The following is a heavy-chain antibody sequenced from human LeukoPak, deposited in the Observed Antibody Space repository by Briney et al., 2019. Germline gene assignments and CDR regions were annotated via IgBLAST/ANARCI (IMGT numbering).Heavy chain of an antibody. CDR3: ARAAASTYGPQYYFDY. D-gene: IGHD2/OR15-2a*01. CDR2: ISSSSSYI. J-gene: IGHJ4*02. Sequence: GGSLRLSCAASGFTFDDYGMSWVRQAPGKGLEWVSSISSSSSYINYADSVKGRFTISRDNAKNSLYLQMNSLRAEDTAVFYCARAAASTYGPQYYFDYWGQGSLVTVSS. V-gene: IGHV3-21*01. CDR1: GFTFDDYG.